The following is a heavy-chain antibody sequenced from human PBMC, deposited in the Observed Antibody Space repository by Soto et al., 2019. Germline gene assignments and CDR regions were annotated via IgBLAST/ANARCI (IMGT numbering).Heavy chain of an antibody. D-gene: IGHD2-8*01. Sequence: QAQLVQSGAEVKKPGASVKVSCRASGYTFSSYGYAWVRQVPGQVLERMGWISAYNGDTNYAQKFQDIVTLTTASSTTTAYMELRNLGADDTAVYYCARSGAYCTSITCLFDSFWGLGTLVTVSS. CDR1: GYTFSSYG. CDR3: ARSGAYCTSITCLFDSF. J-gene: IGHJ4*02. CDR2: ISAYNGDT. V-gene: IGHV1-18*01.